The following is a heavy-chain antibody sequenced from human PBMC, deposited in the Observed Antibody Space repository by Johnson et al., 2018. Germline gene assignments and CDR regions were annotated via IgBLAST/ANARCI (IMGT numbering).Heavy chain of an antibody. CDR1: RFTFDDYA. V-gene: IGHV3-9*01. Sequence: QLVESGGGLVEHSRSRGLSCAASRFTFDDYAMHWVRQAPGKGLAWVSGMSWTGGSIGYGDSGQGRLTISRDNAKNCLYRQMNSLKAEDTAVYYCASHRRYYDSSGRLLRHWGQGTLVTVSS. CDR3: ASHRRYYDSSGRLLRH. D-gene: IGHD3-22*01. CDR2: MSWTGGSI. J-gene: IGHJ1*01.